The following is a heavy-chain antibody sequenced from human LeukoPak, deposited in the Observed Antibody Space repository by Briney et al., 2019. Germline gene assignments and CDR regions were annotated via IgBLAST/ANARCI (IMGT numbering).Heavy chain of an antibody. CDR1: GFTFSSYA. J-gene: IGHJ6*03. V-gene: IGHV3-23*01. CDR3: AKAAGSSGYYYDDYYYYMDV. D-gene: IGHD3-22*01. Sequence: GGSLRLSCAASGFTFSSYAMSWVREAPGKGLEWVSAISDSGGSTYYAGSVKGRSTISRDNSKNTLYLQMTSLRAEDTAIYYCAKAAGSSGYYYDDYYYYMDVWGKGTTVTVSS. CDR2: ISDSGGST.